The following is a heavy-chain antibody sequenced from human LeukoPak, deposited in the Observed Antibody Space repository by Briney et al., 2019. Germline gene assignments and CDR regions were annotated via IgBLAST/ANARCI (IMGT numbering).Heavy chain of an antibody. CDR2: IYYSGST. CDR3: ASSAYDFWSGYLYPDAFDI. V-gene: IGHV4-30-4*01. CDR1: GGSISSGDYY. J-gene: IGHJ3*02. D-gene: IGHD3-3*01. Sequence: NPSETLSLTCTVSGGSISSGDYYWSWIRQPPGKGLEWIGYIYYSGSTNYNPSLKSRVTISVDTSKNQFSLKLSSVTAADTAVYYCASSAYDFWSGYLYPDAFDIWGQGTMVTVSS.